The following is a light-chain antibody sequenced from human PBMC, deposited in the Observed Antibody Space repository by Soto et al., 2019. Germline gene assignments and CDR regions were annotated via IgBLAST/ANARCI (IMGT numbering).Light chain of an antibody. CDR2: DVS. V-gene: IGKV3-11*01. Sequence: EIVLTQSPGTLSLSPGETATLSCRVSQTIGRNYLAWYQQKPGQAPRLLIYDVSNRASGIPARFSGSGSETDFTLTISSLEPEDFAVYYCQQRSSWPPTFGQGTRLEIK. CDR1: QTIGRNY. J-gene: IGKJ5*01. CDR3: QQRSSWPPT.